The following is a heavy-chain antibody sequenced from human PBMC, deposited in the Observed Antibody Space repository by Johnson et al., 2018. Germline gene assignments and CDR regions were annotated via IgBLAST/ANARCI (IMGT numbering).Heavy chain of an antibody. CDR1: GGSISSYY. CDR3: AKGGTVTTWNFQH. CDR2: IYYSGST. J-gene: IGHJ1*01. D-gene: IGHD4-11*01. Sequence: QVQLQESGPGLVKPSETXSLTCTVSGGSISSYYWSWIRQPPGKGLEWIGYIYYSGSTNYNPSLKSRVTISVDTSKNQFSLTLSSVTAADTAVYYCAKGGTVTTWNFQHWGQGTLVTVSS. V-gene: IGHV4-59*01.